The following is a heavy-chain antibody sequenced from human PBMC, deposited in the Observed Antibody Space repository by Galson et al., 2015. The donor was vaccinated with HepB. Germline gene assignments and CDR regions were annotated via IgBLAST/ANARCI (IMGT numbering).Heavy chain of an antibody. CDR1: GFTFSSYW. J-gene: IGHJ3*02. CDR2: IKQDGSEK. V-gene: IGHV3-7*01. CDR3: ARVEVYGGPYDYIWGSYRSDASDI. Sequence: SLRLSCAASGFTFSSYWMSWVRQAPGKGLEWVANIKQDGSEKYYVDSVKGRFTISRDNAKNSLYLQMNSLRAEDTAVYYCARVEVYGGPYDYIWGSYRSDASDIWGQGTMVTVSP. D-gene: IGHD3-16*02.